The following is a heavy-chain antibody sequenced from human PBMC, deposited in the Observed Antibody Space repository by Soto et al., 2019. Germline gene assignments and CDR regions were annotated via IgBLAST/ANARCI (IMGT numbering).Heavy chain of an antibody. CDR2: MNPNGGNT. D-gene: IGHD1-7*01. V-gene: IGHV1-8*01. CDR3: ARGIRATGTTPDYYYYGMDI. CDR1: GYTFSSYE. J-gene: IGHJ6*02. Sequence: ASVKVSCKASGYTFSSYEINWVRQATGQGLEWMGWMNPNGGNTGYAQTFQGRVTLTRNTSTDTAYMELSSLRSEDTAVYYCARGIRATGTTPDYYYYGMDIWGQGTTVTSP.